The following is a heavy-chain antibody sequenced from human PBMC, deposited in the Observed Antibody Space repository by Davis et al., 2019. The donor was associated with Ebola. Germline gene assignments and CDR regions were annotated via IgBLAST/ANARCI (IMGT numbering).Heavy chain of an antibody. CDR2: INPITGGT. V-gene: IGHV1-46*01. CDR3: AREGGRYYDSSGYVFDI. Sequence: ASVKVSCKASGYRFTSYYMHWVRQAPGQGLEWMGIINPITGGTSYAQNFQVRVNMTRDTSTSTVYMELSSLRSEGTAVYYCAREGGRYYDSSGYVFDIWGQGTMVKVS. D-gene: IGHD3-22*01. CDR1: GYRFTSYY. J-gene: IGHJ3*02.